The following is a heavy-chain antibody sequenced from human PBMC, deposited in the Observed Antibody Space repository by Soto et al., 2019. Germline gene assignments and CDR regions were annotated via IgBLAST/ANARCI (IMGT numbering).Heavy chain of an antibody. D-gene: IGHD2-2*01. Sequence: GGSLRLPCAASGFTFSSYSMNWVRLAPGKGLEWVSYISSSSSTIYYADSVKGRFTISRDNAKNSLYLQMNSLRDEDTAVYYCARAGPDIVVVPAAPDYYYYGMDVWGQGTTVTVSS. J-gene: IGHJ6*02. CDR1: GFTFSSYS. CDR2: ISSSSSTI. CDR3: ARAGPDIVVVPAAPDYYYYGMDV. V-gene: IGHV3-48*02.